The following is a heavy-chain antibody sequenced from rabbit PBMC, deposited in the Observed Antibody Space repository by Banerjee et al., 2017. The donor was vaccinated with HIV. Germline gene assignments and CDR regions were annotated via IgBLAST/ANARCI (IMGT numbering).Heavy chain of an antibody. CDR1: GFDFSSSYW. CDR3: ARGGTYFTL. Sequence: QEQLEESGGGLVKPEGSLTLTCTASGFDFSSSYWICWVRQAPGKGLELIACIYTSSGSTWYASWAKGRFTISKSTSLNTVTLQMTSLTAADTATYFCARGGTYFTLWGPGTLVTVS. D-gene: IGHD7-1*01. V-gene: IGHV1S43*01. CDR2: IYTSSGST. J-gene: IGHJ4*01.